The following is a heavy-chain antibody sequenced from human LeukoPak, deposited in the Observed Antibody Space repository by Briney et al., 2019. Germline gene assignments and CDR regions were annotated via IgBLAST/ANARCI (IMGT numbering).Heavy chain of an antibody. D-gene: IGHD2-21*02. CDR2: INPNSGGT. CDR1: GYTFTGYS. V-gene: IGHV1-2*02. Sequence: ASVKVSCKASGYTFTGYSVHWVRQAPGQGLEWMGWINPNSGGTKYALKFQGRVTMTRDTSASTAYMELSSLRSEDTAVYYCARDGGDFHGGMDVWGQGTTVTVSS. J-gene: IGHJ6*02. CDR3: ARDGGDFHGGMDV.